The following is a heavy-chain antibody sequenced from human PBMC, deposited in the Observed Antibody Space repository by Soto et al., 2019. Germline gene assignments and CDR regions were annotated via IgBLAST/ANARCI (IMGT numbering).Heavy chain of an antibody. CDR1: GYTFTGYY. D-gene: IGHD3-16*01. V-gene: IGHV1-2*04. Sequence: ASVKVSCKASGYTFTGYYMHWVRQAPGQGLEWMGWINPNSGGTNYAQKFQGWVTMTRDTSISTAYMELSSLRSEDTAIYYCARSLVTTFSDYFDPWGQGTLVTVSS. CDR2: INPNSGGT. J-gene: IGHJ5*02. CDR3: ARSLVTTFSDYFDP.